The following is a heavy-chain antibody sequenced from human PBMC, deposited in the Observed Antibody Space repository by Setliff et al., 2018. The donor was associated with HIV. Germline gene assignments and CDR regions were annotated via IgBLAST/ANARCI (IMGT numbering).Heavy chain of an antibody. Sequence: PGESLKISCKGSGYSFTSNWIGWVRQMPGKGLEWMGIIHPVDSDTRYSPSFQGQVTISADKSISTAYLQWSTLKASATAIYYCARHRRTAAGTLDAFDIWGQGTVVTVSS. CDR1: GYSFTSNW. J-gene: IGHJ3*02. V-gene: IGHV5-51*01. D-gene: IGHD6-13*01. CDR3: ARHRRTAAGTLDAFDI. CDR2: IHPVDSDT.